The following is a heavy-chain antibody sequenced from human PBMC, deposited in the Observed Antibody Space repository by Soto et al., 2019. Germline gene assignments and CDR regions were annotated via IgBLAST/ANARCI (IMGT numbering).Heavy chain of an antibody. V-gene: IGHV4-59*08. CDR3: ARRGSSTPQGYYYYDYMDV. D-gene: IGHD6-13*01. CDR1: GGSISSYY. J-gene: IGHJ6*03. Sequence: SETLSLTCTVSGGSISSYYWSWIRQPPGKGLEWIGYIYYRGSTNYNPSLKSRVTISVDTSKNQFSLKLSSVTAADTAVYYCARRGSSTPQGYYYYDYMDVWGKGTTVTVSS. CDR2: IYYRGST.